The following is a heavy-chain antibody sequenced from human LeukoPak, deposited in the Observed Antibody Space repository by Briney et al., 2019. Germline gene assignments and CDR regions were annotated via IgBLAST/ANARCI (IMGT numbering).Heavy chain of an antibody. V-gene: IGHV3-21*01. Sequence: GGSLRLSCAASGFTFSSYSMNWVRQAPGKGLEWVSSISSSSSYIYYADSVKGRFTISRDNAKNSLYLQMNSLRAEDTAVYYCASGIAAARFDYWGQGTLVTVSS. CDR3: ASGIAAARFDY. CDR1: GFTFSSYS. CDR2: ISSSSSYI. D-gene: IGHD6-13*01. J-gene: IGHJ4*02.